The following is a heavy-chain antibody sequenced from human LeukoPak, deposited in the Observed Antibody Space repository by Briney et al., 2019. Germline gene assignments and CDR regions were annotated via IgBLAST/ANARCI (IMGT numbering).Heavy chain of an antibody. Sequence: GGSLRLSCAASGFTFSSYAMSWDRQAPGKGLEWVSAISGSGGSTYYADSVKGRFTISRDNSKNTLYLQMNSLRAEDTAVYYCARNLYYYDSSGYYYYWGQGTLVTVSS. D-gene: IGHD3-22*01. V-gene: IGHV3-23*01. CDR1: GFTFSSYA. J-gene: IGHJ4*02. CDR2: ISGSGGST. CDR3: ARNLYYYDSSGYYYY.